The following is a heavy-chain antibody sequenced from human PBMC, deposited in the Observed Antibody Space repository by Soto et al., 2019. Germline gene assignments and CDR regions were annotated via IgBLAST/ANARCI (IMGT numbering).Heavy chain of an antibody. CDR3: AREIDYSNYDLDY. V-gene: IGHV3-48*01. CDR2: ISSSSSTI. J-gene: IGHJ4*02. D-gene: IGHD4-4*01. CDR1: GFTFSSYS. Sequence: GGSLRLSCAASGFTFSSYSMNWVRQAPGKGLEWVSYISSSSSTIYYADSVKGRFTISRDNAKNSLYLQMNSLRAEDTAVYYCAREIDYSNYDLDYWGQGTLVTVSS.